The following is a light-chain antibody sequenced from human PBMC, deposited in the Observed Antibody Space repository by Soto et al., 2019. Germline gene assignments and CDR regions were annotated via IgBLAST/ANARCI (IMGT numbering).Light chain of an antibody. Sequence: SYELTQPPSVSVAPGQTATISCGGNNVGSKVVHWYQQKPGQAPVLVVYDDTYRPSGIPERFSGSNSGNTATLTISRVEAGDEADYYCQVWHIGSYRVFGGGTNLTVL. V-gene: IGLV3-21*02. J-gene: IGLJ3*02. CDR1: NVGSKV. CDR3: QVWHIGSYRV. CDR2: DDT.